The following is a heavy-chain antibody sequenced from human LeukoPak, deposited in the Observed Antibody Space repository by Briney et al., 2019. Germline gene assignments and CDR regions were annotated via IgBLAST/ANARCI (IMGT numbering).Heavy chain of an antibody. J-gene: IGHJ4*02. V-gene: IGHV3-30-3*01. CDR2: ISYDGSNK. CDR3: ARDLYYYGSGSLPDY. CDR1: GFTFSNYA. Sequence: GRSLRLSCAASGFTFSNYAMHWVRQPPGKGLEWVALISYDGSNKYYADSVKGRFTISRDNSKNTMYLQMNSLRAEDTAVYYCARDLYYYGSGSLPDYWGQGTLVTVSS. D-gene: IGHD3-10*01.